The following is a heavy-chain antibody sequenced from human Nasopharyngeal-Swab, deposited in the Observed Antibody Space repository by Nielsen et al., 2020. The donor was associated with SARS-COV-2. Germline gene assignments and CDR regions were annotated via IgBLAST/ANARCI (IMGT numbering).Heavy chain of an antibody. V-gene: IGHV1-24*01. CDR2: FDPEDGET. J-gene: IGHJ6*03. D-gene: IGHD2-2*01. CDR3: ATAGPAATDYYYMDV. Sequence: WVRQAPGHGLEWMGGFDPEDGETIYAQKFQGRVTMTEDTSTDTAYMELSSLRSEDTAVYYCATAGPAATDYYYMDVWGKGTTVTVSS.